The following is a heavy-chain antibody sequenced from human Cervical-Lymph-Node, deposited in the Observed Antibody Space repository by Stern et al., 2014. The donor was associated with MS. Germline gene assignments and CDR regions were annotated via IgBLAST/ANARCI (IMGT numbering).Heavy chain of an antibody. CDR3: ARVVAAGSQYLDY. CDR1: GGSISSSNW. J-gene: IGHJ4*02. CDR2: IYHRGSP. D-gene: IGHD6-13*01. Sequence: QVQLQESGPGLVKPSGTLSLTCAVSGGSISSSNWWSWVRQPPGKGLEWIGEIYHRGSPNYTPPLKSRVTISVDKSKNQFSLKLSSVTAADTAVYYCARVVAAGSQYLDYWGQGTLVTVSS. V-gene: IGHV4-4*02.